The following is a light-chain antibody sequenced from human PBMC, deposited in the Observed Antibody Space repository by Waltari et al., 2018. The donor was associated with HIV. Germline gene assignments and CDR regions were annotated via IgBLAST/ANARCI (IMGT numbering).Light chain of an antibody. J-gene: IGLJ2*01. CDR2: SAI. Sequence: QSALTQPPSVSGAPGQRVTISCTGNRSNIGAGYFVHWYQHLPGTAPKPLVYSAINRPSGVPDRFSGSKSGTSASLVITGLQAEDEADYYCQSYDSSLRASVFGGGTKLTVL. CDR3: QSYDSSLRASV. CDR1: RSNIGAGYF. V-gene: IGLV1-40*01.